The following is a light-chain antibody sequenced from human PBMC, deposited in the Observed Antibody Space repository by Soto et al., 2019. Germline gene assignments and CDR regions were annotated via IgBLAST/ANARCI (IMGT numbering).Light chain of an antibody. J-gene: IGLJ2*01. CDR3: QVWETISDPLV. CDR2: YDS. CDR1: NIESKS. Sequence: SYELTQPPSVSVAPGKTARIPCGGNNIESKSVHWYQQRPGQAPVLVIYYDSDRPSGIPERFSGSNSGNTATLTISRVEAVDEADYYCQVWETISDPLVFGGRTKLPVL. V-gene: IGLV3-21*01.